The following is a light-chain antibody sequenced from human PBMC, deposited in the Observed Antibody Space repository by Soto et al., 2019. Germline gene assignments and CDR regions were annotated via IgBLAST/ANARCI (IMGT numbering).Light chain of an antibody. Sequence: QTVVTQEPSFSVSPGGTVTLTCGLSSGSVSTSCYASWYQQPPGQAPRTLIYNTDTRSSGVPDRFSGSILGNKAALTITGAQADDESDYYCVLYVGSGIYVFGTGTKVTVL. V-gene: IGLV8-61*01. CDR1: SGSVSTSCY. J-gene: IGLJ1*01. CDR2: NTD. CDR3: VLYVGSGIYV.